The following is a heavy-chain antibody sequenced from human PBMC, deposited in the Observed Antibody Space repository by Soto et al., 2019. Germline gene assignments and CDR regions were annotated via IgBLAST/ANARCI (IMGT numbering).Heavy chain of an antibody. CDR2: INHSGST. CDR1: GGSFSGYY. Sequence: SETLSLTCAVYGGSFSGYYWSWIPQPPGKGLEWIGEINHSGSTNYNPSLKSRVTISVDTSKNQFSLKLSSVTAADTAVYYCARGSSENWFDPWGQGTLVTVSS. J-gene: IGHJ5*02. V-gene: IGHV4-34*01. CDR3: ARGSSENWFDP.